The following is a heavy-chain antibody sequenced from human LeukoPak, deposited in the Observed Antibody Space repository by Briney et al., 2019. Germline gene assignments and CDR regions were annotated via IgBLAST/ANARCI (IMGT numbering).Heavy chain of an antibody. CDR1: GFPFSNYW. D-gene: IGHD6-13*01. CDR3: ARGYYSSSRFDS. CDR2: VNSDGSKT. J-gene: IGHJ4*02. Sequence: GGSLRLSCAASGFPFSNYWMHWVRHAPGKGLVWVSRVNSDGSKTNYADSVKGRFTISRDNAENTLYMRMNSLRPEDTAVYYCARGYYSSSRFDSWGQGTLVTVSS. V-gene: IGHV3-74*01.